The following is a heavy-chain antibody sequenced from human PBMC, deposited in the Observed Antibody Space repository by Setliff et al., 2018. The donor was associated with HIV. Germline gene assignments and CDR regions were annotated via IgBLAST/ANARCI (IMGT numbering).Heavy chain of an antibody. J-gene: IGHJ4*02. CDR1: GPSISSSSYY. V-gene: IGHV4-39*01. Sequence: SETLSLTCSVSGPSISSSSYYWGWLRQPPGKGLEWIGTIYYGGSTNYDESLKSRVTISLDTSKNQFSLKLKSVTATDTDVYYCARALPGTQWGYVGDWGQGTPGTCAS. CDR2: IYYGGST. D-gene: IGHD2-15*01. CDR3: ARALPGTQWGYVGD.